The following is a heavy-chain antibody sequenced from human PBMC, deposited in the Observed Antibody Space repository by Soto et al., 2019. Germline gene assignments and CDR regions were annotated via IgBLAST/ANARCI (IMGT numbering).Heavy chain of an antibody. J-gene: IGHJ4*02. CDR2: IYSGGST. CDR1: GFTVISNY. Sequence: GGSLRLSCAASGFTVISNYMSWVRQAPGKGLEWVSVIYSGGSTYYADSVKGRFTISRDNSKNTLYLQMNSLRAEDTAVYYCARDSGWFGEFSFDYWGQGTLVTVSS. CDR3: ARDSGWFGEFSFDY. D-gene: IGHD3-10*01. V-gene: IGHV3-66*01.